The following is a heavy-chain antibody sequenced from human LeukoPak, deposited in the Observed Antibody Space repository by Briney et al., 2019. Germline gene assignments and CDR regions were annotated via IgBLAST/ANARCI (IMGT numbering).Heavy chain of an antibody. J-gene: IGHJ4*02. D-gene: IGHD3-10*01. CDR3: ARDSLLWFGELHFDY. CDR1: GFTFSSYE. V-gene: IGHV3-48*03. CDR2: ISSSGSTI. Sequence: PGGSLRLSCAASGFTFSSYEMNWVRQAPGKGLEWVSYISSSGSTIYYADSVKGRFTISRDNAKNSLYLQMNSLRVEDTAVYYCARDSLLWFGELHFDYWGQGTLVTVSS.